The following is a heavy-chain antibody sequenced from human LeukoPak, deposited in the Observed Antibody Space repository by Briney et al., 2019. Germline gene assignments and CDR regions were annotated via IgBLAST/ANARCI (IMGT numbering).Heavy chain of an antibody. Sequence: SVKLSCKASVGTFSRYAISGVRQAPGQGLEWMGGITPIFGLPNYAQKFQGRVTITADESTSTAYMELSSLRFEDTAVYYCARDSEHYYGLGNYYKYYYYMDVWGKGTTVTISS. D-gene: IGHD3-10*01. CDR1: VGTFSRYA. J-gene: IGHJ6*03. V-gene: IGHV1-69*13. CDR3: ARDSEHYYGLGNYYKYYYYMDV. CDR2: ITPIFGLP.